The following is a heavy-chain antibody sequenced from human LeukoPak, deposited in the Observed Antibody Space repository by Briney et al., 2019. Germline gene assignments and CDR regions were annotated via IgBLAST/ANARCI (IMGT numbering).Heavy chain of an antibody. CDR2: ISGSGGST. D-gene: IGHD1-26*01. CDR3: TRSPVGANGFDY. V-gene: IGHV3-23*01. Sequence: PGGSLRLSCAASGFTFSSYAMSWVRQAPGKGLEWVSAISGSGGSTYYADSVKGRFTISRDNSKNTLYLQMNSLRAEDTAVYYCTRSPVGANGFDYWGQGTLVTVSS. CDR1: GFTFSSYA. J-gene: IGHJ4*02.